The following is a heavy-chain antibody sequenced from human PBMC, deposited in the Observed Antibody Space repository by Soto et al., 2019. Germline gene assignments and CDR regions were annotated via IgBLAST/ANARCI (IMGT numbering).Heavy chain of an antibody. CDR3: ARGRGAGILWFGSYGMDV. Sequence: PSETLSLTCAVYGGSFSGYYWSWIRQPPGKGLEWIGEINHSGSTNYNPSLKSRVTISVDTSKNQFSLKLSSVTAADTAVYYCARGRGAGILWFGSYGMDVWGQGTTVTVS. V-gene: IGHV4-34*01. CDR1: GGSFSGYY. D-gene: IGHD3-10*01. CDR2: INHSGST. J-gene: IGHJ6*02.